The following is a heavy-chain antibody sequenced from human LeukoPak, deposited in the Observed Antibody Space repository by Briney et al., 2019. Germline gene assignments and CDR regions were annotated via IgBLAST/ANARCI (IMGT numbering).Heavy chain of an antibody. CDR1: RYTFTSYD. CDR3: ARGAGYCSSTSCYTWFDP. J-gene: IGHJ5*02. V-gene: IGHV1-8*01. D-gene: IGHD2-2*02. CDR2: MNPNSGNT. Sequence: GASLKDSCKASRYTFTSYDINWVRQATGQGLEWMGWMNPNSGNTGYAQKFQGRVTMTRNTSISTAYMELSSLRSEDTAVYYCARGAGYCSSTSCYTWFDPWGQGTLVTVSS.